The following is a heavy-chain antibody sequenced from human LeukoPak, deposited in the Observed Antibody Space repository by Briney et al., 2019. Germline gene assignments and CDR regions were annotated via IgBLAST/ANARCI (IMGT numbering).Heavy chain of an antibody. D-gene: IGHD2-21*02. Sequence: GGSLRLSCATSGFTFSNYWMSWVRQAPGKGLEWVSAISGSGGNTYYADSVKGRFTISRDNSKNTLYLQMNSLRVEDTAVYYCAKGLVDGGDYYFDYWGQGTLVTVSS. CDR1: GFTFSNYW. CDR3: AKGLVDGGDYYFDY. J-gene: IGHJ4*02. CDR2: ISGSGGNT. V-gene: IGHV3-23*01.